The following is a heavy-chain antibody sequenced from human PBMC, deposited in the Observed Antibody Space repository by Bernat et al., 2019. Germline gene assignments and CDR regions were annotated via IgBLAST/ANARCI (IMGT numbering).Heavy chain of an antibody. D-gene: IGHD1-20*01. CDR3: ARDNSYYSYYMDV. Sequence: QVQLVESGGGVVQPGRSLRLSCAASGFTFSSYAMHWVRQAPGKGLEWVAVISYDGSNKYYADSVKGRFTISRDNSKNTLYLQMNSLRAEDTAVYYCARDNSYYSYYMDVWGKGTTVTVSS. CDR2: ISYDGSNK. J-gene: IGHJ6*03. CDR1: GFTFSSYA. V-gene: IGHV3-30*01.